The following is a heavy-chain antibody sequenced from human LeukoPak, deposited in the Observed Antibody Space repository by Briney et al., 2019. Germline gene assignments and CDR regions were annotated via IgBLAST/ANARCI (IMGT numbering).Heavy chain of an antibody. CDR3: AKDQAARPYYYYMDV. J-gene: IGHJ6*03. Sequence: GGSLRLSCAASGFTFDDYTMHWVRQAPGKGLEWVSLISWDGGSTYYADSVKGRFTISRDNSKNSLYLQMNSLRTEDTALYYCAKDQAARPYYYYMDVWGKGTTVTVSS. CDR1: GFTFDDYT. CDR2: ISWDGGST. V-gene: IGHV3-43*01. D-gene: IGHD6-6*01.